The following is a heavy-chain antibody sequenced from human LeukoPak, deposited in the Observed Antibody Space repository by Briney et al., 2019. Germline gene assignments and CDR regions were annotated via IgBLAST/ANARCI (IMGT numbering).Heavy chain of an antibody. CDR2: IKEDGSEK. CDR1: GFTLSRYW. J-gene: IGHJ4*02. D-gene: IGHD5-12*01. V-gene: IGHV3-7*01. Sequence: GGSLRLSCAASGFTLSRYWMSWVRQAPGKGLEWVANIKEDGSEKYYVDPVKGRFTISRDNAKNSLYLQMNSLRVEDTAVYYCARYSGYDSIDDWGQGTLVTVSS. CDR3: ARYSGYDSIDD.